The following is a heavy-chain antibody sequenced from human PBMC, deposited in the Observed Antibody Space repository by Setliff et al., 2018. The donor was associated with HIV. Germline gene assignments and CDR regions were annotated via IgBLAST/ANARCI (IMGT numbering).Heavy chain of an antibody. D-gene: IGHD1-20*01. CDR2: IYYSGST. CDR1: GGSISSSNYY. Sequence: SETLSLTCTVSGGSISSSNYYWGWIRQPPGKGLEWIGNIYYSGSTYYNPSLKSRVIISVDTSKNQFSLKLSSVTAADTAVYYCATWGRNNWNYFSYWGQGTLVTVSS. J-gene: IGHJ4*02. CDR3: ATWGRNNWNYFSY. V-gene: IGHV4-39*07.